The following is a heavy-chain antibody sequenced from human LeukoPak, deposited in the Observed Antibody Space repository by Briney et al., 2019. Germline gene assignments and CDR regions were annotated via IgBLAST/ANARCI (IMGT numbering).Heavy chain of an antibody. CDR3: AKDRTAGYDGLVDY. D-gene: IGHD5-12*01. J-gene: IGHJ4*02. CDR2: ISSSSSYI. Sequence: KTGGSLRLSCAASGFTFSSYSMNWVRQAPGKGLEWVSSISSSSSYIYYADSVKGRFTISRDNAKNSLYLQMNSLRAEDTAVYYCAKDRTAGYDGLVDYWGQGTLVTVSS. CDR1: GFTFSSYS. V-gene: IGHV3-21*01.